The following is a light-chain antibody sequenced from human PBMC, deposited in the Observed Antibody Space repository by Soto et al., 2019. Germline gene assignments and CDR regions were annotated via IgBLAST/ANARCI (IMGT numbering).Light chain of an antibody. CDR2: GAS. Sequence: EIVMTQSPATLSVSPGERATLSCRASQSVSTNLAWYQQTPGQAPRLLIFGASARATGIPARFSGSGSGTEFTLTISSLQAEDFAVYYCQQYNNWLGTFGQGTQVEIK. CDR1: QSVSTN. CDR3: QQYNNWLGT. J-gene: IGKJ1*01. V-gene: IGKV3-15*01.